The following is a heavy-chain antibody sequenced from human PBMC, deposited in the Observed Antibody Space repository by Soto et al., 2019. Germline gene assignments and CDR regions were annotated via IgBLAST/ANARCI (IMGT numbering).Heavy chain of an antibody. V-gene: IGHV1-46*01. CDR1: GYTFTSYY. D-gene: IGHD3-10*01. CDR2: INPSGGST. J-gene: IGHJ6*02. Sequence: PSVKVSCKASGYTFTSYYMHWVRQAPGQGLEWMGIINPSGGSTTYAQKFQGRVTMTRGTSTSTVYMELSSLRSEDTAVYYCARDSRALLWFGELYPYGMDVWGQGTTVTVSS. CDR3: ARDSRALLWFGELYPYGMDV.